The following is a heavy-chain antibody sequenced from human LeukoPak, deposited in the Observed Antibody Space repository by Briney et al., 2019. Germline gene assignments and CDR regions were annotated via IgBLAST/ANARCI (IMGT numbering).Heavy chain of an antibody. CDR2: INQAGSEK. D-gene: IGHD3-10*01. J-gene: IGHJ4*02. CDR3: GRRRVSYFDY. V-gene: IGHV3-7*01. CDR1: GFTFTTYW. Sequence: GGSLRLSCAASGFTFTTYWMTWVRQAPGKGLEWVANINQAGSEKYYVDSVKGRFTISRDNAKNSVYLQMNSLRAEDTAVYYCGRRRVSYFDYWGQGTLVTVSS.